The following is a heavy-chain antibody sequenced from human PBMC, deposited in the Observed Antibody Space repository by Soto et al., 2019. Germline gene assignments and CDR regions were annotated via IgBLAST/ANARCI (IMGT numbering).Heavy chain of an antibody. CDR1: GFTFSSYS. V-gene: IGHV3-21*01. J-gene: IGHJ4*02. CDR3: ARLAYYDSSGYTIDY. CDR2: ISSSSSYI. D-gene: IGHD3-22*01. Sequence: EVQLVESGGGLVKPGGSLRLSCAASGFTFSSYSMNWVRQAPGKGLEWVSSISSSSSYIYYADSVKGRFTISRDNAKNSLYLQMNSLRAEDTAVYYCARLAYYDSSGYTIDYWGQGTLVTVSS.